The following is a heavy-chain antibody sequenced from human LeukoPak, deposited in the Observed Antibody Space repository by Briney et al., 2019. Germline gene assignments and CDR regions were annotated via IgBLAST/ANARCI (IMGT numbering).Heavy chain of an antibody. D-gene: IGHD4-17*01. J-gene: IGHJ3*02. Sequence: SETLSLTCTVSGGSISSGGYYLGWIRQHPGKGLEWIVYIYYSGSTYYNPSLKSRVTISVDTSKNQFSLKLSSVTAADTAVYYCARGVTAVTPHDAFDIWGQGTMVTVSS. CDR3: ARGVTAVTPHDAFDI. CDR2: IYYSGST. V-gene: IGHV4-31*03. CDR1: GGSISSGGYY.